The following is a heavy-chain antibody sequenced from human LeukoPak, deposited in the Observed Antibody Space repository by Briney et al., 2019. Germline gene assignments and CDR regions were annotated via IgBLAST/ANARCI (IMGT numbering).Heavy chain of an antibody. CDR1: GFTFSSYS. Sequence: GGSLRLSCAASGFTFSSYSMNWVRQAPGKGLEWVSSISSSSSYIYYADSVKGRFTISRDNAKNSLYLQMNSLRAEDTAVYYCASGPHYDFWSGSQDVWGQGTTVTVSS. CDR3: ASGPHYDFWSGSQDV. V-gene: IGHV3-21*01. D-gene: IGHD3-3*01. J-gene: IGHJ6*02. CDR2: ISSSSSYI.